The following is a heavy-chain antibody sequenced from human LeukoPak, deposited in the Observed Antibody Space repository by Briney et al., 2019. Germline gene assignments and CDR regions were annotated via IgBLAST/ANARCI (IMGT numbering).Heavy chain of an antibody. V-gene: IGHV3-23*01. CDR3: AKNNWNDMPFVDY. CDR1: GFTFRNSA. J-gene: IGHJ4*02. D-gene: IGHD1-20*01. Sequence: GGSLRLFCAASGFTFRNSAMSWVRQAPGKGLEWVSTISGTGVGTFYADSVKGRLTISRDNPKNTLYLQMNSLRAEDTAVYYCAKNNWNDMPFVDYWGQGTLVNVSS. CDR2: ISGTGVGT.